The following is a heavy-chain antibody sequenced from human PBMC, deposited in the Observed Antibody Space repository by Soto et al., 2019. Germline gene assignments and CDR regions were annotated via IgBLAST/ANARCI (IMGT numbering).Heavy chain of an antibody. D-gene: IGHD5-12*01. V-gene: IGHV4-34*01. J-gene: IGHJ5*02. CDR1: GGSFSGYY. Sequence: SETLSLTCAVYGGSFSGYYWSWIRQPPGKGLEWIGEINHSGSTNYNPSLKSRVTISVDTSKNQFSLKLSSVTAADTAVYYCAREGVSGYAFDWFDPWGQGTLVTVSS. CDR2: INHSGST. CDR3: AREGVSGYAFDWFDP.